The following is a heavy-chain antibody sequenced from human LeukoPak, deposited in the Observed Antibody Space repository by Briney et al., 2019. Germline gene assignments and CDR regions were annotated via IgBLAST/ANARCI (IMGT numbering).Heavy chain of an antibody. CDR1: GGSISSGSYY. CDR2: IHYGGST. V-gene: IGHV4-39*07. Sequence: SQTLSLTCTVSGGSISSGSYYWSWIRQPPGKGLEWIGSIHYGGSTFYNPSLKSRVTLSIDTSKNQFSLKLYSVTAADTAVYYCARDIAVNWFYSWGQGTLVTVSS. J-gene: IGHJ5*01. CDR3: ARDIAVNWFYS. D-gene: IGHD2-15*01.